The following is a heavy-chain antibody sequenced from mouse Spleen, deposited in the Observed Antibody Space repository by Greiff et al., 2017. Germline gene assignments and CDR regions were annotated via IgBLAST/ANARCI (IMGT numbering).Heavy chain of an antibody. V-gene: IGHV1-42*01. CDR2: INPSTGGT. J-gene: IGHJ3*01. CDR1: GYSFTGYY. CDR3: ARWGDEGFAY. D-gene: IGHD3-3*01. Sequence: EVQLQQSGPELVKPGASVKISCKASGYSFTGYYMNWVKQSPEKSLEWIGEINPSTGGTTYNQKFKAKATLTVDKSSSTAYMQLKSLTSEDSAVYYGARWGDEGFAYWGQGTLVTVSA.